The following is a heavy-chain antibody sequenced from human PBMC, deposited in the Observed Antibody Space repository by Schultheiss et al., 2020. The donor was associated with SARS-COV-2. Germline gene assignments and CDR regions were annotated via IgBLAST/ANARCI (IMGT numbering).Heavy chain of an antibody. Sequence: SETLSLTCTVSGGSISSYYWSWIRQPAGKGLEWIGRIYTSGSTNYNPSLKSRVTISVDTSKNQFSLKLSSVTAADTAVYYCARDRPTYYYDSSGYAHWGQGTLVTVSS. CDR2: IYTSGST. V-gene: IGHV4-4*07. D-gene: IGHD3-22*01. CDR3: ARDRPTYYYDSSGYAH. J-gene: IGHJ4*02. CDR1: GGSISSYY.